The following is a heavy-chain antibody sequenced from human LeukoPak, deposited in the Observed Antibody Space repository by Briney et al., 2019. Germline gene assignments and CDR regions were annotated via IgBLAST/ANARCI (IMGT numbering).Heavy chain of an antibody. D-gene: IGHD4-17*01. Sequence: GASVKVSCKASGGTFSSYAISWVRQAPGQGLEWMVGIIPLFGTANYTQNFQGRDTITADESTSTAYMELSSLRSEDTAVYYCAARGDYGDYVRFDYWGQGTLVTVSS. V-gene: IGHV1-69*13. CDR3: AARGDYGDYVRFDY. J-gene: IGHJ4*02. CDR1: GGTFSSYA. CDR2: IIPLFGTA.